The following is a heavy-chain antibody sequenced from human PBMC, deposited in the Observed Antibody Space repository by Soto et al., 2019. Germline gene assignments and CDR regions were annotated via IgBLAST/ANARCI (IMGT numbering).Heavy chain of an antibody. CDR2: INAGNGNT. CDR3: ARGGYQLLYYWFDP. D-gene: IGHD2-2*02. Sequence: ASVKVSCKASGYTFTSYAMHWVRQAPGQRLEWMGWINAGNGNTKYSQKFQGRVTITRDTSASTAYMELSSLRSEYTAVYYCARGGYQLLYYWFDPWGQGTLVTVSS. J-gene: IGHJ5*02. V-gene: IGHV1-3*01. CDR1: GYTFTSYA.